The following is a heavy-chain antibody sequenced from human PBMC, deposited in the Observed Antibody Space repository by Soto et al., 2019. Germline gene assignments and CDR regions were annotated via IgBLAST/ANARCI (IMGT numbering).Heavy chain of an antibody. Sequence: SETLSLTCTVSGGSISSGGYYWSWIRQHPGKGLEWIGYIYYSGSTYYNPSLKSRVTISADTSKNQFSLKVSSVTAADTAVYFCARVSYSGSGSYSPFDYWGQGILVTVSS. CDR3: ARVSYSGSGSYSPFDY. CDR1: GGSISSGGYY. V-gene: IGHV4-31*03. D-gene: IGHD3-10*01. CDR2: IYYSGST. J-gene: IGHJ4*02.